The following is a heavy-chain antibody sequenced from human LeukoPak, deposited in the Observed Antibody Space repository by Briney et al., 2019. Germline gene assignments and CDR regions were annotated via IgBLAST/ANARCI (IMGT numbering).Heavy chain of an antibody. CDR1: GFTFSSYA. J-gene: IGHJ3*02. CDR2: ISSSSSYI. D-gene: IGHD4-17*01. V-gene: IGHV3-21*01. CDR3: ARDYGDDAFDI. Sequence: PGGSLRLSCAASGFTFSSYAMSWVRQAPGKGLEWVSSISSSSSYIYYADSVKGRFTISRDNAKNSLHLQMISLRAEDTAVYYCARDYGDDAFDIWGQGTMVTVSS.